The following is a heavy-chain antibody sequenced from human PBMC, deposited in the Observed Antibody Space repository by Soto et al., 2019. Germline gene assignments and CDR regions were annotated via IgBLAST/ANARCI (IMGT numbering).Heavy chain of an antibody. CDR1: GGSISSGGYY. D-gene: IGHD3-10*01. CDR2: IYYSGST. Sequence: QVQLQESGPGLVKPSQTLSLTCTVSGGSISSGGYYWSWIRQHPGKGLEWIGYIYYSGSTYYNPSLESRVTISVDTAKNQFSLKLSSVTAADTAVYYCARTTGVRGVIFDYWGQGTLVTVSS. J-gene: IGHJ4*02. CDR3: ARTTGVRGVIFDY. V-gene: IGHV4-31*03.